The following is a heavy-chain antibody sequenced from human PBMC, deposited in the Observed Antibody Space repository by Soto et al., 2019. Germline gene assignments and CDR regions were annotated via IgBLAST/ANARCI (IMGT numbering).Heavy chain of an antibody. CDR3: ARGREGYSSSWYVD. V-gene: IGHV4-34*01. J-gene: IGHJ4*02. CDR2: INHSGSS. D-gene: IGHD6-13*01. Sequence: QVQLQQWGAGLLKPSETVSLTCAVYGGSFSNNYWSWIRQPPGKGLERIGEINHSGSSNYNPSLKSRVTISVDTSRNQFSLKLSSVNAADTAVYHCARGREGYSSSWYVDWGQGNLVTASS. CDR1: GGSFSNNY.